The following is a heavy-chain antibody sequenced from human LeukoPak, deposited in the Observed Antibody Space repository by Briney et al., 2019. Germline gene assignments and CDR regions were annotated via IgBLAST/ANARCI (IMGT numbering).Heavy chain of an antibody. CDR3: AELGITMIGGV. J-gene: IGHJ6*04. CDR1: GFTFSSHE. CDR2: VSSSGSTI. D-gene: IGHD3-10*02. Sequence: GGSLRLSCAASGFTFSSHEMNWVRQAPGKGLEWVSYVSSSGSTIYYADSVKGRFTISRDNAKNSLYLQMNSLRAEDTAVYYCAELGITMIGGVWGKGTTVTISS. V-gene: IGHV3-48*03.